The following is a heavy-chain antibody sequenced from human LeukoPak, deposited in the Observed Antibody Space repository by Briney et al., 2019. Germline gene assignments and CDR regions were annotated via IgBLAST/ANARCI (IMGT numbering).Heavy chain of an antibody. D-gene: IGHD6-6*01. V-gene: IGHV4-39*07. J-gene: IGHJ5*02. Sequence: KPSETLSLTCTVSGGAISSSSYYWGWIRQPPGKGLEWIGSIYYSGSTYYNPSLKSRVTISVDTSENQISLKLSSVTAADTALYYCARGRQQLVLNWFDPWGQGTLVTVSS. CDR2: IYYSGST. CDR3: ARGRQQLVLNWFDP. CDR1: GGAISSSSYY.